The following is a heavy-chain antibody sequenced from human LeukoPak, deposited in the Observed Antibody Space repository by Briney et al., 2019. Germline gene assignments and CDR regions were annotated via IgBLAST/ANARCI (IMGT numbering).Heavy chain of an antibody. CDR3: AKTSPGYTYGLLDY. CDR1: GFTFRNYA. D-gene: IGHD5-18*01. Sequence: GGSLRLSCATSGFTFRNYAMSWVRQAPGKGLEWVSCISNSGGTTYHADSMKGRFAISRDTSKNTLYLQMNSLRVEDTAVYYCAKTSPGYTYGLLDYWGQGTLVTVSS. V-gene: IGHV3-23*01. J-gene: IGHJ4*02. CDR2: ISNSGGTT.